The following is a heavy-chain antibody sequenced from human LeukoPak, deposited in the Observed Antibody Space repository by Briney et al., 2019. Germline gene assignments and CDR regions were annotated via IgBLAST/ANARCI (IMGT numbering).Heavy chain of an antibody. Sequence: GASVRVSCKASGGTFSSYTIIWVRQAPGQGLECMGRIIPKLGIDYYAQKFQGRVTITADKSTSTAYMELSSLRSEDTAVYYCAMMEVTLDYWGQGTLVTVSS. D-gene: IGHD4-23*01. CDR1: GGTFSSYT. CDR3: AMMEVTLDY. J-gene: IGHJ4*02. CDR2: IIPKLGID. V-gene: IGHV1-69*02.